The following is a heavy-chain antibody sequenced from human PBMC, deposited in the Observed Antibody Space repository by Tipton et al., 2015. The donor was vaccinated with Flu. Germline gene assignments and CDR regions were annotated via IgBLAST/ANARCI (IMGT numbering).Heavy chain of an antibody. V-gene: IGHV4-39*07. Sequence: TLSLTCTVSGGSISSSRYYWGWIRQPPGKGLEWIGSIYHTGSTYYNPSLKSRVTISVDTSKNQFSLKLSSVTAADTAVYYCASKVANWGVWEPLDYWGQGTLVTVSS. CDR3: ASKVANWGVWEPLDY. J-gene: IGHJ4*02. D-gene: IGHD7-27*01. CDR2: IYHTGST. CDR1: GGSISSSRYY.